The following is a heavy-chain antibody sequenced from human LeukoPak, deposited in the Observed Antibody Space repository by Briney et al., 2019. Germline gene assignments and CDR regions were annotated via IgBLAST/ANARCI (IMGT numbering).Heavy chain of an antibody. CDR1: GGSISSGGYY. CDR3: ARASSFYSSGRLFDY. J-gene: IGHJ4*02. CDR2: IYYSGST. D-gene: IGHD6-19*01. Sequence: SETLSLTCTVSGGSISSGGYYWSWIRQHPGKGLEWIGYIYYSGSTYYNPSLKSRVTISVDTSKNQFSLKLSSVTAADTAVYYCARASSFYSSGRLFDYWGQGTLVTVSS. V-gene: IGHV4-31*03.